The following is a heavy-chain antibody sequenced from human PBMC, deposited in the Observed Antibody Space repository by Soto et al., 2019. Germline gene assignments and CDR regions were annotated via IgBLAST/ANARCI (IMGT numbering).Heavy chain of an antibody. CDR2: INSDGGSI. CDR1: GFTFSSYW. V-gene: IGHV3-74*01. Sequence: PGGSLRLSCAASGFTFSSYWMHWVRQAPGKGLVWVSRINSDGGSITYADSVKGRFTISRDNAKNSLYLQMNSLRAEDTALYYCASGIVGATTYGMDVWGQGTTVTVSS. J-gene: IGHJ6*02. D-gene: IGHD1-26*01. CDR3: ASGIVGATTYGMDV.